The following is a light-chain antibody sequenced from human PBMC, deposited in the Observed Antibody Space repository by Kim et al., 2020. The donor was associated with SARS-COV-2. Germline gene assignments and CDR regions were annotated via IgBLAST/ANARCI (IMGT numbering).Light chain of an antibody. CDR1: SLRKYY. J-gene: IGLJ3*02. V-gene: IGLV3-19*01. CDR2: GKN. CDR3: DSRDSSGNHLV. Sequence: SSELTQDPAVSVALGQTVRITCQGDSLRKYYASWYQQKPGQAPVLVIYGKNRRPSGIPDRFSGSGSGNTASLTITGAQAEDEADYYCDSRDSSGNHLVFGGGTQLTVL.